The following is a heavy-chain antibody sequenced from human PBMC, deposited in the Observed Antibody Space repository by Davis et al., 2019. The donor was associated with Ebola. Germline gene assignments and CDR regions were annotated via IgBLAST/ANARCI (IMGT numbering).Heavy chain of an antibody. CDR3: ARQRGGYDFYFDY. V-gene: IGHV1-24*01. CDR1: GYTLTELS. Sequence: AASVKVSCKVSGYTLTELSMHWVRQAPGKGLEWMGGFDPEDGETIYAQKFQGRVTMTRDTSTSTVYMELSSLRSEDTAVYYCARQRGGYDFYFDYWGQGTLVTVSS. CDR2: FDPEDGET. D-gene: IGHD5-12*01. J-gene: IGHJ4*02.